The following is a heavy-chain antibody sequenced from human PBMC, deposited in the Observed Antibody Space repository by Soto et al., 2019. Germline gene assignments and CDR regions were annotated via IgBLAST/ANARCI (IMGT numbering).Heavy chain of an antibody. V-gene: IGHV1-69*13. J-gene: IGHJ4*02. Sequence: ASVKVSCKASGGTFSRYAISWVRQAPGQGLEWMGGIIPIFGTANYAQKFQGRVTITADESTSTAYMELSSLRSEDTAVYYCARRVYGYSHADWGQGTLVTVCS. CDR3: ARRVYGYSHAD. D-gene: IGHD5-18*01. CDR1: GGTFSRYA. CDR2: IIPIFGTA.